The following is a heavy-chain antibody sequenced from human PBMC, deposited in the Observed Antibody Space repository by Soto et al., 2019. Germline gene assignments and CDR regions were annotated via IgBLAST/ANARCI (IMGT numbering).Heavy chain of an antibody. D-gene: IGHD6-13*01. CDR2: ISSGSDYI. Sequence: AGGSLRLSCAASGFTFSTYSMNWVRQAPGKGLEWVSSISSGSDYIYYPDSLKGRFTISRDNAKNSLYLQMNSLRAEDTAVYYCARDEAVAGIVSYFGMDVWGQGTTVTVSS. CDR1: GFTFSTYS. V-gene: IGHV3-21*01. J-gene: IGHJ6*02. CDR3: ARDEAVAGIVSYFGMDV.